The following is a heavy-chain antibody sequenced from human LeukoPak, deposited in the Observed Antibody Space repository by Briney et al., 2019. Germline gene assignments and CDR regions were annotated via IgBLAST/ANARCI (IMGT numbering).Heavy chain of an antibody. CDR3: ARGTYYYYSMDV. CDR1: GGSISSYY. V-gene: IGHV4-59*01. CDR2: IYYSGST. J-gene: IGHJ6*02. Sequence: SETLSLTCTVSGGSISSYYWSWIRQPPGKGLEWIGYIYYSGSTNYNPSLKSRVTISVDTSKNQFSLKLSSVTAADTAVYYCARGTYYYYSMDVWGQGTTVTVSS.